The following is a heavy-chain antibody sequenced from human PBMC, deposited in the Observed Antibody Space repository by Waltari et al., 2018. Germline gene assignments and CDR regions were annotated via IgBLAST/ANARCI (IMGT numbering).Heavy chain of an antibody. CDR3: ARGGGSSGWYASYYYGMDV. Sequence: QLQLQESGPGLVKPSETLSLTCAVSGYSISRGYYWGWIRQPPGKGLEWIGSIYHSGSTYYNPSLKSRVTISVDTSKNQFSLKLSSVTAADTAVYYCARGGGSSGWYASYYYGMDVWGQGTTVTVSS. D-gene: IGHD6-19*01. J-gene: IGHJ6*02. CDR1: GYSISRGYY. CDR2: IYHSGST. V-gene: IGHV4-38-2*01.